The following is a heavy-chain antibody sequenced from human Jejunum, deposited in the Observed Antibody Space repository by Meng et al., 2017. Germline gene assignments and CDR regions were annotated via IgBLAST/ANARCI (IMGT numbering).Heavy chain of an antibody. D-gene: IGHD4-17*01. J-gene: IGHJ4*02. Sequence: GGSLRLSCAASGFTFSNYAMSWVRQAPGQGLEWVSSISGRGDNTDYADSVKGRFTISRDNSRNTLYLQMNSLRAEDMALYSCAKDSQWMTTVDFWGQGTLVTVSS. CDR3: AKDSQWMTTVDF. CDR1: GFTFSNYA. V-gene: IGHV3-23*01. CDR2: ISGRGDNT.